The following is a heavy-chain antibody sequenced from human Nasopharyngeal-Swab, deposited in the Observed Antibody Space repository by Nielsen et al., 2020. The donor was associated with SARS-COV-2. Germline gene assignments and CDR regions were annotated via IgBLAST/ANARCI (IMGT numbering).Heavy chain of an antibody. CDR2: SYSSANT. J-gene: IGHJ3*02. V-gene: IGHV4-30-4*01. D-gene: IGHD2/OR15-2a*01. CDR1: GGSISSGDYY. CDR3: AREVASANKNAFDI. Sequence: SETLSLTCSVSGGSISSGDYYWSWIRQPPGKGLEWIGYSYSSANTYYNPSLKSRVNMSVDMSKNQFSLKLSSVTAADTAVYCCAREVASANKNAFDIWGQGTMVTVSS.